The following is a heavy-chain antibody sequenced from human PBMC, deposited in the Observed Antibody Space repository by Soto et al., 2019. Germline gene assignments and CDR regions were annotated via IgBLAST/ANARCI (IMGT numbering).Heavy chain of an antibody. V-gene: IGHV1-3*01. CDR1: GYTFTSYA. J-gene: IGHJ4*02. CDR2: INAGNGNT. D-gene: IGHD1-26*01. CDR3: ARDGEWELLPYYFDY. Sequence: QVQLVQSGAEVKKPGASVKVSCKASGYTFTSYAMHWVRQAPGQRLEWMGWINAGNGNTKYSQKFQGRVTITRDTSASTAYMELSSLRSEDTAVYYCARDGEWELLPYYFDYWGQGTLGTVSS.